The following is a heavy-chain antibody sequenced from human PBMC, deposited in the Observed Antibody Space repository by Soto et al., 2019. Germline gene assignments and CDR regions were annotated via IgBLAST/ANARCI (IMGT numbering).Heavy chain of an antibody. J-gene: IGHJ4*02. CDR3: ARGVVLGMDY. CDR1: GYTFASYH. D-gene: IGHD2-15*01. CDR2: MDPNNANT. Sequence: ASVKVSCKTSGYTFASYHINWVRQATGQGLEWMGWMDPNNANTDYAQNFQGRVTMTRDISISTAYMELTGLRSEDTAVYYCARGVVLGMDYWGQGTLVTVS. V-gene: IGHV1-8*01.